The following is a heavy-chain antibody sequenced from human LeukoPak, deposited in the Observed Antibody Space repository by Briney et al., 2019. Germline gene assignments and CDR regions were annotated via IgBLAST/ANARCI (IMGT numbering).Heavy chain of an antibody. CDR3: ARDPLLEWLSPMDV. J-gene: IGHJ6*03. CDR2: ISRNSGSI. Sequence: PGGSLRLSCAASGFTFDDYAMHWVRQAPGKGLEWVSGISRNSGSIGYADSVKGRFTISRDNAKNSLYLQMNSLRAEDTALYYCARDPLLEWLSPMDVWGKGTTVTVSS. D-gene: IGHD3-3*01. CDR1: GFTFDDYA. V-gene: IGHV3-9*01.